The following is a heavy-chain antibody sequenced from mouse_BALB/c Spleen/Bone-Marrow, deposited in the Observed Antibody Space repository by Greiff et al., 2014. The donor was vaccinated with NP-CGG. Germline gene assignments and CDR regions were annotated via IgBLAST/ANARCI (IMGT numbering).Heavy chain of an antibody. Sequence: EVQLQQSGGGLVQPGGSLRLSCATSGFTFTDYYMNWVRQPPGKALEWLGFIRNKANGYATEYSASVKGRFTISRDNSQNILYLQMNTLRAEDSATYYYARDKGRVFFDYWGQGTTLTVSS. J-gene: IGHJ2*01. CDR1: GFTFTDYY. CDR2: IRNKANGYAT. CDR3: ARDKGRVFFDY. V-gene: IGHV7-3*02.